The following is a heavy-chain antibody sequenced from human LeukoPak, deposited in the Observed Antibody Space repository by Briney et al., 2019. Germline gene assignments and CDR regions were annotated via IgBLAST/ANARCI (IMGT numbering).Heavy chain of an antibody. CDR2: ISSSSSTI. J-gene: IGHJ4*02. CDR1: GFIFSTYS. D-gene: IGHD3-16*01. V-gene: IGHV3-48*04. CDR3: ARELNGYGYYFFDY. Sequence: GGSLRLSCAASGFIFSTYSMKWVRQAPGKGLEWVSYISSSSSTIYYADSVRGRFTISRDNAKNSLYLQMNSLRVEDTAVYYCARELNGYGYYFFDYWGPGTLVTVSS.